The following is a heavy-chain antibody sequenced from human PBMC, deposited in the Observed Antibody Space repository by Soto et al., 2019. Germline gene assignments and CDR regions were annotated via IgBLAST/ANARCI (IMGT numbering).Heavy chain of an antibody. Sequence: QVQLQESGPGLVKPSGTLSLTCAVSGGSITSNWWSWVRQPPGKGLEWIGEVYHSGSTNYNPSLXGXGXIXXDKSKNQFFLKLSSVTAADTAVYYCGGNGYFAIDYWGQGTLVTVSS. D-gene: IGHD5-12*01. CDR2: VYHSGST. V-gene: IGHV4-4*02. CDR3: GGNGYFAIDY. J-gene: IGHJ4*02. CDR1: GGSITSNW.